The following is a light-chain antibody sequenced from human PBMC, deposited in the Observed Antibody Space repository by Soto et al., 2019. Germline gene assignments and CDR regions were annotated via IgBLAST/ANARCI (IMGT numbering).Light chain of an antibody. CDR3: SSYTSSSTLV. CDR1: SSDVGVYNY. J-gene: IGLJ3*02. Sequence: QSALTQAASVSGSPGQSITISCTGTSSDVGVYNYVSWYQQHPGKAPKLMIYEVSNRPSGVSNRFSGSKSGNTASLTISGLQAEDEADYYCSSYTSSSTLVFGGGTKLTVL. CDR2: EVS. V-gene: IGLV2-14*01.